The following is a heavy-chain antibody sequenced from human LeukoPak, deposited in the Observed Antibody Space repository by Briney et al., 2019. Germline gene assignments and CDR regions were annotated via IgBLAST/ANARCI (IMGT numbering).Heavy chain of an antibody. J-gene: IGHJ4*02. D-gene: IGHD2-2*02. CDR3: ARGGFSSTSCYRA. V-gene: IGHV3-21*01. CDR2: ISSSSSYI. CDR1: GFTFSSYS. Sequence: NPGRSLRLSCAASGFTFSSYSMNWVRQAPGKGLEWVSSISSSSSYIYYADSVKGRFTISRDNAKNSLYLQMNSLRAEDTAVYYCARGGFSSTSCYRAWGQGTLVTVSS.